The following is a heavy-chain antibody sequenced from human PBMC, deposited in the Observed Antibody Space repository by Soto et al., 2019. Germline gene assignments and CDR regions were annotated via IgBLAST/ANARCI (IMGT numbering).Heavy chain of an antibody. J-gene: IGHJ4*02. V-gene: IGHV3-7*01. CDR3: ARDSAYAFDY. CDR1: GFSISYYW. CDR2: IKEDGGVK. D-gene: IGHD4-17*01. Sequence: GGSLRLSCTASVSGFSISYYWMSWVRQAPGKGLEWVAHIKEDGGVKLYADSVEGRFTISRDNAKDTLYLEMDSLREEDTAVYYCARDSAYAFDYWGQGTLVTVSS.